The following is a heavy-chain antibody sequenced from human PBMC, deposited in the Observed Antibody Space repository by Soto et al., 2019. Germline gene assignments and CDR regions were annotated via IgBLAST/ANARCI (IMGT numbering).Heavy chain of an antibody. J-gene: IGHJ6*02. CDR2: IFYTGST. V-gene: IGHV4-59*01. CDR3: ARDSGSYSPSYYGVDV. CDR1: GASIGSSY. D-gene: IGHD1-26*01. Sequence: SETLSLTCTVSGASIGSSYWSWIRQPPGKGLEWMGYIFYTGSTNYSPSLNGRVSITIDPSKNQFSLTLSSVTAADTAVYYCARDSGSYSPSYYGVDVWGQGDTVTVS.